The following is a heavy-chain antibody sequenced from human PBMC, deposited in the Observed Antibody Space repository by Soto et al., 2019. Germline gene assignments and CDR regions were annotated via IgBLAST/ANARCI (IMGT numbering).Heavy chain of an antibody. V-gene: IGHV1-3*01. D-gene: IGHD1-1*01. CDR1: ENTFTSYA. Sequence: QVQLVQSGAEVKKPGASVRISCRASENTFTSYAVHWVRQAPGQRFEWMGWIDAGNGKTKYSQRFQGRVTITRDTSARIVYMELNNLRSEDTAVYYCARGRWTQTTADYYLDYWGQGTLVTVSS. CDR2: IDAGNGKT. J-gene: IGHJ4*02. CDR3: ARGRWTQTTADYYLDY.